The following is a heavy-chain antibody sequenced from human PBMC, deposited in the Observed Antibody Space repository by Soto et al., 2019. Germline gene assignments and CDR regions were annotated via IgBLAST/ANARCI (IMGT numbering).Heavy chain of an antibody. J-gene: IGHJ4*02. CDR3: AGGVAVAGTPRSDYFDC. D-gene: IGHD6-19*01. CDR2: IYYSGST. Sequence: SETLSLTCTVSGGSISSGDYYWSWIRQPPGKGLEWIGYIYYSGSTYYNPSLKSRVTISVDTSKNQFSLKLNSVTAADTAVYYCAGGVAVAGTPRSDYFDCWGQGTPVTVSS. V-gene: IGHV4-30-4*02. CDR1: GGSISSGDYY.